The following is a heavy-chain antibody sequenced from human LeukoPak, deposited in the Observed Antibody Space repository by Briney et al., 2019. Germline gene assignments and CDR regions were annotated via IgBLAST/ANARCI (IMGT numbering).Heavy chain of an antibody. V-gene: IGHV7-4-1*02. CDR1: GYTFTNYA. Sequence: ASVKVSCKASGYTFTNYAMNWVRQAPGQGLEWMGWINTNTGNPTYAQGFTGRFVFSLDTSVNTAYLQISSLKAEDTAVYYCARIRPMSSTTALLPALDSGGQGSLFTVSS. CDR3: ARIRPMSSTTALLPALDS. J-gene: IGHJ4*02. D-gene: IGHD4-11*01. CDR2: INTNTGNP.